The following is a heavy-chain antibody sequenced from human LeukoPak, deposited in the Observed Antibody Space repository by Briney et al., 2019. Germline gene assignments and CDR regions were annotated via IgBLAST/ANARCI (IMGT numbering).Heavy chain of an antibody. D-gene: IGHD2-21*01. J-gene: IGHJ4*01. CDR1: GFTFRSYL. CDR3: VRDPPGEGVDY. Sequence: GGSLRLSCAASGFTFRSYLMHWIGQAPGKGLVWVSRINNDGSSTNYADSVKGRFTISRDNAKNTVYLQMNSLRGEDTAVYYCVRDPPGEGVDYWGHGTLVAVSS. V-gene: IGHV3-74*01. CDR2: INNDGSST.